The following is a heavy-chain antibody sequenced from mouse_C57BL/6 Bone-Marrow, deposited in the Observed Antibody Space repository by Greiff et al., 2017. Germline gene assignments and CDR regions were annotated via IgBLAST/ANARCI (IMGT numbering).Heavy chain of an antibody. CDR1: GYTFTSYD. CDR2: IYPRDGST. CDR3: ARHPPLRNPYFDV. J-gene: IGHJ1*03. Sequence: VKVVESGPELVKPGASVKLSCKASGYTFTSYDINWVKQRPGQGLAWIGWIYPRDGSTKYNEKFKGKATLTVDTSSSTAYMELHSLTSEDSAVYFCARHPPLRNPYFDVWGTGTTVTVSS. V-gene: IGHV1-85*01.